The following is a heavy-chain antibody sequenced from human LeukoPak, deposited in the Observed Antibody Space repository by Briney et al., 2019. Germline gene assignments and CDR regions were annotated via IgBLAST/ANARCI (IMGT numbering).Heavy chain of an antibody. Sequence: GESLKISCYGSGYSFTSYWIGWVRQMTGEGLEWMGIIYAGDSDTRYSPSFQGQVTISADKSISTAYLQWSSLKASDTAMYYYARQVRGVIKDYGMDVWGQGTTVTVSS. J-gene: IGHJ6*02. CDR2: IYAGDSDT. CDR1: GYSFTSYW. D-gene: IGHD3-10*01. CDR3: ARQVRGVIKDYGMDV. V-gene: IGHV5-51*01.